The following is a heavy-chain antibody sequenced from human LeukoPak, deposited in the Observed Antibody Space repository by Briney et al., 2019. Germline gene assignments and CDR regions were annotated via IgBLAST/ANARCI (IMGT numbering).Heavy chain of an antibody. CDR3: ARGDGGNSAFDY. CDR2: ISWNSYYT. D-gene: IGHD4-23*01. Sequence: GGSLRLSCAASGFTFSDYNMSWIRQTPEKGLEWVSYISWNSYYTNYADSVKGRFTISRDNAKTSLYLHMNSLRAEDTAVYYCARGDGGNSAFDYWGQGNLVTVSS. CDR1: GFTFSDYN. J-gene: IGHJ4*02. V-gene: IGHV3-11*05.